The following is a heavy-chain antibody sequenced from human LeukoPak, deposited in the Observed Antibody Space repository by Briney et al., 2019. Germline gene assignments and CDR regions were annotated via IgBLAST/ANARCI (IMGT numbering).Heavy chain of an antibody. J-gene: IGHJ4*02. CDR1: GYTFTGYY. CDR3: ATVLSLFTWTFDY. Sequence: GASVKVSCKASGYTFTGYYMHWVRQAPGQGLEWMGWINPNSGGTNYAQKFQGWVTMTRDTSISTAYMELSRLRSDDTAVYYCATVLSLFTWTFDYWGQGTLVTVSS. D-gene: IGHD2/OR15-2a*01. V-gene: IGHV1-2*04. CDR2: INPNSGGT.